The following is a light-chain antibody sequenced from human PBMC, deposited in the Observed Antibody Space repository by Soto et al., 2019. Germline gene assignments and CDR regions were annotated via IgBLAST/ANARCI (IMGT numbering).Light chain of an antibody. CDR2: GVS. V-gene: IGKV1-5*01. Sequence: EIQLTQSPSTLSSAVVYRLTLTCLASRSIGTWLAWYQQRPGKAPKLLVYGVSSLETGVPSRFSGSGSGTEFALTISSLQPDDFATYYCQYYNTFSGTFGQGTKVDNK. CDR1: RSIGTW. J-gene: IGKJ1*01. CDR3: QYYNTFSGT.